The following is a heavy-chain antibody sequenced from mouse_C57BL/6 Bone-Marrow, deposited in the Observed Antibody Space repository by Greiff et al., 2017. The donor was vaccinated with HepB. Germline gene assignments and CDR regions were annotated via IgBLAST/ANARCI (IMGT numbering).Heavy chain of an antibody. CDR2: IYPGGGYT. V-gene: IGHV1-63*01. CDR1: GYTFTNYW. D-gene: IGHD1-1*01. J-gene: IGHJ4*01. CDR3: ARSTTVVPHYYAMDY. Sequence: QVQLQQSGAELVRPGTSVKMSCKASGYTFTNYWIGWAKQRPGHGLEWIGDIYPGGGYTNYNEKFKGKATLTADKSSSTAYMQFSSLTSEDSAIYYCARSTTVVPHYYAMDYWGQGTSVTVSS.